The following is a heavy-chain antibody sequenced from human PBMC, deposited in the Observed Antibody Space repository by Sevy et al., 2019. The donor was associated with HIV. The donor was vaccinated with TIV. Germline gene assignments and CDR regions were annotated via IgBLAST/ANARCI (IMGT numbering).Heavy chain of an antibody. V-gene: IGHV4-39*01. CDR1: GGSISSSSYY. CDR2: IYYSWST. J-gene: IGHJ4*02. CDR3: ARHPTNTLLWFGELLGHFDY. Sequence: SETLSLTCTVSGGSISSSSYYWGWIRQPPGKGLEWIGSIYYSWSTYYYPSLKSRVTISVDTSKNQFSLKLSSVTAADTAVYYCARHPTNTLLWFGELLGHFDYWGQGTLVTVSS. D-gene: IGHD3-10*01.